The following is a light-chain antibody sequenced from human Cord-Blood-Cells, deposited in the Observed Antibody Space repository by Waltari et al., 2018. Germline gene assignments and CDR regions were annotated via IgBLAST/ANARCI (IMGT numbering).Light chain of an antibody. CDR2: AAS. J-gene: IGKJ1*01. CDR1: QSISSY. V-gene: IGKV1-39*01. CDR3: QQSYSTPRT. Sequence: DIQMTQPPSSLSASVGDRVTITCRASQSISSYLNWYQQKPGKAPKLLIYAASSLQSGVPSRFSCSVSRTDFTLTISSLQPEDFATYYCQQSYSTPRTFCQGTKVEIK.